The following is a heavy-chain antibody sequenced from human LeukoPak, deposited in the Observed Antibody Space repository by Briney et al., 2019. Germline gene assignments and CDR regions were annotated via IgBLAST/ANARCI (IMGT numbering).Heavy chain of an antibody. J-gene: IGHJ4*02. D-gene: IGHD3-3*01. V-gene: IGHV3-30*02. Sequence: GRSLRLSCAASGFTFSSYGMHWVRHEPGKGMGWVAFIRFDGSNKYYADSVKGRFTISRDNSKNTLYLQMNSLKAEDTAVYYCAKTYYDFWSGYSWGQGTLVTVSS. CDR2: IRFDGSNK. CDR1: GFTFSSYG. CDR3: AKTYYDFWSGYS.